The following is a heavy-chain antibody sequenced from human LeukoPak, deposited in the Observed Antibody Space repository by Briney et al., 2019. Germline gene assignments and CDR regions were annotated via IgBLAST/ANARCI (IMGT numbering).Heavy chain of an antibody. CDR2: ISGSGGST. CDR3: AKERTYGDYSTDY. J-gene: IGHJ4*02. CDR1: GCTFSSYG. V-gene: IGHV3-23*01. Sequence: HAGGSLRLSCAASGCTFSSYGMHWVRQAPGKGLEWVSAISGSGGSTYYADSVEGRFTISRDNSKNTLYLQMNSLRAEDTAVYYCAKERTYGDYSTDYWGQGTLVTVSS. D-gene: IGHD4-17*01.